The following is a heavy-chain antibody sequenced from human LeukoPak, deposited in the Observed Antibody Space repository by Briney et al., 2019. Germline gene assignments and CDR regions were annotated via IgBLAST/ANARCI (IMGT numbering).Heavy chain of an antibody. Sequence: PSETLSLTCTVSGGSISSGGYYWNWIRQHPGKGLEWIGYIYYSGSTYYNPSLKSRVTISVDTSKNQFSLKLSSVTAADTAVYYCARRFYYDSTENWFDPWGQGTLVTVSS. CDR2: IYYSGST. J-gene: IGHJ5*02. CDR3: ARRFYYDSTENWFDP. V-gene: IGHV4-31*03. CDR1: GGSISSGGYY. D-gene: IGHD3-22*01.